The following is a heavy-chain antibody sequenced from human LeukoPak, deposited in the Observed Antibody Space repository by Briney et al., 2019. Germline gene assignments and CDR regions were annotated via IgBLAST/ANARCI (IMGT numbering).Heavy chain of an antibody. J-gene: IGHJ4*02. CDR1: GFTFSSYS. CDR3: ARDLSCGGDCSVDY. CDR2: ISSSGSTI. D-gene: IGHD2-21*02. Sequence: GGSLRLSCAASGFTFSSYSMMWVRQAPGKGLERVSYISSSGSTIYYADSVKGRFTISRDNAKNSLYLQMNSLRAEDTAVYYCARDLSCGGDCSVDYWGQGTLVTVSS. V-gene: IGHV3-48*04.